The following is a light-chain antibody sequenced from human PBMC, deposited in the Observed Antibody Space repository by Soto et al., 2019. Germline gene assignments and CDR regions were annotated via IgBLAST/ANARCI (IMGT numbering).Light chain of an antibody. J-gene: IGKJ4*01. V-gene: IGKV1-12*01. Sequence: DIQMTQSPSSVSASVGDSVTITCRASQDIDNWLGWYQQKPGGAPKLLVYGAVTFLPGVPSRFIGSGSGTDFTLTINSLEPEDSATYYCQQAKSFPRTFGGGTRVEIK. CDR1: QDIDNW. CDR3: QQAKSFPRT. CDR2: GAV.